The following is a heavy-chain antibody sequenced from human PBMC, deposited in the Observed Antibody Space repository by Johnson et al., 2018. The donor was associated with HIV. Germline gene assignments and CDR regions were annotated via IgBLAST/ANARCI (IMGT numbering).Heavy chain of an antibody. Sequence: QVQLVESGGGVVQPGGSLRLSCAASGFTFSSYGMHWVRQAPGKGLEWVAFIRYDGSNKYYPGSVKGRFTISRENAKNSLFLQMNSLRAGDTAVYFCAKVGANWAHLDVWGQGTMVTVSS. CDR2: IRYDGSNK. CDR1: GFTFSSYG. CDR3: AKVGANWAHLDV. J-gene: IGHJ3*01. D-gene: IGHD1-26*01. V-gene: IGHV3-30*02.